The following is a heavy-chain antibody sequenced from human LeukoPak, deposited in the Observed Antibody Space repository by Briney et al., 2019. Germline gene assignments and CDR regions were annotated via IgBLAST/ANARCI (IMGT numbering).Heavy chain of an antibody. Sequence: GGSLRLSCAASGFTFSSYGMHWVRQAPGKGLEWVAFIRYDGSNKYYADSVKGRFTISRDNSKNTLYLQMNSLRAEDTAIYYCAKRYCSSTSCSLFDYWGQGTLVTVSS. CDR3: AKRYCSSTSCSLFDY. J-gene: IGHJ4*02. V-gene: IGHV3-30*02. CDR2: IRYDGSNK. D-gene: IGHD2-2*01. CDR1: GFTFSSYG.